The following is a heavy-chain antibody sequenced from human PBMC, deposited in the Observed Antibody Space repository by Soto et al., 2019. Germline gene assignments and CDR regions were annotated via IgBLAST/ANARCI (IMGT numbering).Heavy chain of an antibody. CDR1: GFTFSSYT. Sequence: EVQLVESGGGLVQPGGSLRLSCAASGFTFSSYTMNWVRQAPGKGLEWVSYISSSSSTKYCADSVKGRFTISRDNAKNSLYLQMNSLRAEDTAVYYCARGGSGYDNYFDSWGQGTLVTVSS. D-gene: IGHD5-12*01. J-gene: IGHJ4*02. CDR3: ARGGSGYDNYFDS. V-gene: IGHV3-48*01. CDR2: ISSSSSTK.